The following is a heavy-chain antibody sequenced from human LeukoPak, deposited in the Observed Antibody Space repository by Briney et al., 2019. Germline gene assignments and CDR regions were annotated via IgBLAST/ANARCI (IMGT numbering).Heavy chain of an antibody. J-gene: IGHJ4*02. Sequence: GGSLRLSCAASGFTVNNNYMNWVRQAPGKGLEWVSLIYSGDSTYYADSVKGRFTISRDNSKNTVYLQMNSLRAEDTAVYYCAKGYCSSTSCYSGCDYWGQGILVTVSS. CDR2: IYSGDST. CDR1: GFTVNNNY. D-gene: IGHD2-2*01. CDR3: AKGYCSSTSCYSGCDY. V-gene: IGHV3-53*01.